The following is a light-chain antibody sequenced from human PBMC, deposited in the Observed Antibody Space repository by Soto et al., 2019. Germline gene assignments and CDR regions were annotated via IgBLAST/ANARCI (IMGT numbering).Light chain of an antibody. V-gene: IGKV1-9*01. CDR3: QQFSRYPLT. J-gene: IGKJ4*01. CDR2: AAS. CDR1: QGINNY. Sequence: DIQLTQSPSFLSASVGDRVTITCRASQGINNYLAWYQQRPGTAPKLLIYAASTLQSGIPSRFSGSGSGTDFTLTINSLQPEDFATYYCQQFSRYPLTFGGGTKVEIK.